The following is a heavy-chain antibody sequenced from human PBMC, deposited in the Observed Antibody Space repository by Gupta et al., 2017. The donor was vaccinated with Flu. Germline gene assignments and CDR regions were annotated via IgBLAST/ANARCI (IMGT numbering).Heavy chain of an antibody. V-gene: IGHV3-74*03. Sequence: GLVQPGGSLRLSCAASGFTFSTSYLQWVRQAPGKGLVWVSRINPDGSSTTYAESVKGRFTISRDNAKNTLYLQMNSLGDDDTAVYYCATVTSGCWGQGTLVTVSS. CDR2: INPDGSST. D-gene: IGHD4-17*01. CDR3: ATVTSGC. CDR1: GFTFSTSY. J-gene: IGHJ4*02.